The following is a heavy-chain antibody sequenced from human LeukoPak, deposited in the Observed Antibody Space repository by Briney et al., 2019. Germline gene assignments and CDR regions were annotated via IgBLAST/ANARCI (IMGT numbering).Heavy chain of an antibody. CDR3: ARDAGIAAAGEFDY. CDR1: GYSFTTFH. Sequence: ASVKVSCKAAGYSFTTFHINWVRQAPGQGPEWMGWVNPDTGNTGFAQKFQGRVTITQNSSVTTVYMELSSLTSEDTAVYYCARDAGIAAAGEFDYWGQGTLVTVSS. V-gene: IGHV1-8*03. J-gene: IGHJ4*02. CDR2: VNPDTGNT. D-gene: IGHD6-13*01.